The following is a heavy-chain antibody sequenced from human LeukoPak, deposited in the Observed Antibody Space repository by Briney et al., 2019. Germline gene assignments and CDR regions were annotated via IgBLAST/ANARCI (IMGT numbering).Heavy chain of an antibody. D-gene: IGHD1-1*01. V-gene: IGHV3-74*01. CDR1: GFTFSSYW. Sequence: GGSLRLSCAASGFTFSSYWMHWVRQAPGKGLVWVSRISSDGSSTSYADSVKGRFTIFRDNAKNTLYLQMNSLGAEDTAVYYCARALPPSVNTPWKWGQGTEVTVSS. CDR3: ARALPPSVNTPWK. J-gene: IGHJ4*02. CDR2: ISSDGSST.